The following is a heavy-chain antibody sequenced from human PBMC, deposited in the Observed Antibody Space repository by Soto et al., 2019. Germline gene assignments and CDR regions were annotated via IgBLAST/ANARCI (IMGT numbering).Heavy chain of an antibody. V-gene: IGHV4-31*03. CDR1: GGSISSGGYY. J-gene: IGHJ4*02. D-gene: IGHD3-22*01. Sequence: PSETLSLTCTFSGGSISSGGYYWSWIRQHPGKGLEWIGYIYYSGSTYYNPSLKSRVTISVDTSKNQFSLKLSSVTAADTAVYYCASSYYDSSGYYLLGYWGQGTLVTVSS. CDR2: IYYSGST. CDR3: ASSYYDSSGYYLLGY.